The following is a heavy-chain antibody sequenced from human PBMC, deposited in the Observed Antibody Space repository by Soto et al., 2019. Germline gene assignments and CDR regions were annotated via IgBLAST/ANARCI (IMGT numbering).Heavy chain of an antibody. V-gene: IGHV3-43D*04. D-gene: IGHD4-4*01. Sequence: PGGSLRLSCAASGFTFDDYAMHWVRQAPGKGLEWVSLISWDGGSTYYADSVKGRPTISRDNSKNSLYLQMNGLRAEDTALYYCAKSAGSNYVYYYYGMDVWGQGTTVTVSS. CDR2: ISWDGGST. CDR3: AKSAGSNYVYYYYGMDV. CDR1: GFTFDDYA. J-gene: IGHJ6*02.